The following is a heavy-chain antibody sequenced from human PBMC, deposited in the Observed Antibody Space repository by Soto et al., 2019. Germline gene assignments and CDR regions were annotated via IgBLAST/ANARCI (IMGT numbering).Heavy chain of an antibody. D-gene: IGHD6-19*01. J-gene: IGHJ4*02. CDR3: ARDAYSSGWYEGCFDY. CDR2: IWYDGSNK. V-gene: IGHV3-33*01. CDR1: GFTFSSYG. Sequence: QVQLVESGGGVVQPGRSLRLSCAASGFTFSSYGMHWVRQAPGKGLEWVAVIWYDGSNKYYAESVKGRFTVSRDNSKNTMYLQMDSLRDEDTAVYYCARDAYSSGWYEGCFDYWGQGTLVTVSS.